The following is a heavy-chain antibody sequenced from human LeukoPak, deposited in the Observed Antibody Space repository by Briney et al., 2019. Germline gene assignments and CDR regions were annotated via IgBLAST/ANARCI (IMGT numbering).Heavy chain of an antibody. D-gene: IGHD3-10*01. CDR1: GGSISNYY. CDR2: IYSSGST. J-gene: IGHJ4*02. V-gene: IGHV4-4*07. CDR3: ARQMVRGVII. Sequence: SETLSLTCNVSGGSISNYYWSWIRQPAGKGLEWIGRIYSSGSTNYNPSLKSRVTMSVDTSKNLFSLRLSSVTAADTAVYYCARQMVRGVIIWGQGTLVTVSS.